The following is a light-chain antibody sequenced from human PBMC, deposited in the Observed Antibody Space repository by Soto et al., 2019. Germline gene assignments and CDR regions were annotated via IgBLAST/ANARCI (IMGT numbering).Light chain of an antibody. J-gene: IGKJ1*01. CDR2: DAS. V-gene: IGKV3-20*01. Sequence: EIVLTQSPGTLSLSPGERATLSCRASQSISSRYLAWYQQKPGQAPRLLIYDASSRATGIQYRFSGSGSGTDFTLTINRLEPEDYADYHCQQYHSAPRAFGEGTKGEI. CDR1: QSISSRY. CDR3: QQYHSAPRA.